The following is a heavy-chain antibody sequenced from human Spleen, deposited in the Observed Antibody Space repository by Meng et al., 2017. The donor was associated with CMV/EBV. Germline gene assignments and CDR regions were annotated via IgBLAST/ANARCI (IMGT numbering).Heavy chain of an antibody. CDR2: INPNSGGT. D-gene: IGHD3-3*01. J-gene: IGHJ6*02. Sequence: ASVKVSCKASGYKFIGYYVHWVRQAPGQGLEWMGWINPNSGGTNFAQKFQGRITMTRDTSISTAYMELRSLRSDDTAVYYCARDRITIFGVVSYYGMDVWGQGTTVTVSS. CDR3: ARDRITIFGVVSYYGMDV. V-gene: IGHV1-2*02. CDR1: GYKFIGYY.